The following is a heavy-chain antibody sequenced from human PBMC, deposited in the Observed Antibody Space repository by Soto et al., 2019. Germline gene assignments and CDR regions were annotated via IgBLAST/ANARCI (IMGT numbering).Heavy chain of an antibody. CDR3: ARAIGPTLFDY. CDR1: VFTFSSYD. V-gene: IGHV3-13*04. Sequence: GSLRLSCSASVFTFSSYDMHWVRQGPGKGLEWVSAIGTAGDTNYAGSVKGRFTISRENAKNSLYLQMNSLRAGDTAIYFCARAIGPTLFDYWGQGTLVTVSS. J-gene: IGHJ4*02. CDR2: IGTAGDT. D-gene: IGHD3-22*01.